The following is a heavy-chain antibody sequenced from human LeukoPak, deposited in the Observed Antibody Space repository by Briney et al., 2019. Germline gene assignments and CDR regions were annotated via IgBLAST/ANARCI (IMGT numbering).Heavy chain of an antibody. CDR1: GDSINDYY. V-gene: IGHV4-59*01. CDR3: ARGGGYSYGSFDS. Sequence: SETLSLTCTVSGDSINDYYWSWIRQSPGTGLEWIGYIYYSGSTSYNPSLKSRVTISLDTSNNHFSLKLRSVTAADTAVYYCARGGGYSYGSFDSWGQGTLVTVSS. D-gene: IGHD5-18*01. CDR2: IYYSGST. J-gene: IGHJ4*02.